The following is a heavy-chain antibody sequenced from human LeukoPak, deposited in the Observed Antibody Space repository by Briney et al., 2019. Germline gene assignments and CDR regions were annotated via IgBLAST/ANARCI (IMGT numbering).Heavy chain of an antibody. D-gene: IGHD2-2*01. CDR1: GGTFSSYA. CDR2: IIPILGIA. Sequence: ASVKVSCKASGGTFSSYAISWVRQAPGQGLEWMGRIIPILGIASYAQKFQGRVTITADKSTSTAYMELSSLRSEDTAVYYCARRGVVPAATSYYYGMDVWGQGTTVTVSS. CDR3: ARRGVVPAATSYYYGMDV. J-gene: IGHJ6*02. V-gene: IGHV1-69*04.